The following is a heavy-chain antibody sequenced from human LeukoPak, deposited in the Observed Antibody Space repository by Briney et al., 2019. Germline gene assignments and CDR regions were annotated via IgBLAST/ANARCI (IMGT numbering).Heavy chain of an antibody. V-gene: IGHV4-34*01. J-gene: IGHJ4*02. Sequence: SETLSLTCAVYGGSFSGYYWSWIRQPPGKGLEWIGEINHSGSTNYNPSLKSRVTISVDTSKNQFSLKLSSVTAADTAVYYCARSGSAYGYPFDYWGQGTLVTVSS. D-gene: IGHD5-12*01. CDR1: GGSFSGYY. CDR3: ARSGSAYGYPFDY. CDR2: INHSGST.